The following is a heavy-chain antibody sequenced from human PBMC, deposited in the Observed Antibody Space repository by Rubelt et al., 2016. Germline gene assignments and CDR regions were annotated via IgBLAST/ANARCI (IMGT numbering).Heavy chain of an antibody. J-gene: IGHJ5*02. CDR1: GGSFSNYY. CDR2: INKSGNT. D-gene: IGHD2-8*02. Sequence: MRRQQWGAGLFRPSQTLSLTCGVYGGSFSNYYWTWIRQPPGKGLEWIGDINKSGNTDYNPSLKSRVTISVDTSKNQFSLKLSSVTAADTAVYYCATRYCGGGVCSTGRWFDPWGQGTLVTVSS. CDR3: ATRYCGGGVCSTGRWFDP. V-gene: IGHV4-34*01.